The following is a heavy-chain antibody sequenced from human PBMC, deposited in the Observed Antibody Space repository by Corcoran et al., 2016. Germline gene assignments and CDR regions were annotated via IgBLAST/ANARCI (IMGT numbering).Heavy chain of an antibody. D-gene: IGHD3-3*01. CDR1: GGTFSSYA. J-gene: IGHJ6*02. V-gene: IGHV1-69*06. Sequence: QVQLVQSGAEVKKPGSSVKVSCKASGGTFSSYAISWVRQAPGQGLEWMGGIIPIFGTANYAQKFQGRVTITADKSTSTAYMGLGSLSSEDTAVYYCASTYYYFWSGYYPYYYGMDVWGQGTTVTVSS. CDR2: IIPIFGTA. CDR3: ASTYYYFWSGYYPYYYGMDV.